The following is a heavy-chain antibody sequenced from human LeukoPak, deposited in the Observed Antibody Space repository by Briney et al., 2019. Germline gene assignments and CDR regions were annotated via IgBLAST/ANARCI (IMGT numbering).Heavy chain of an antibody. V-gene: IGHV3-74*01. J-gene: IGHJ4*02. CDR3: ATGNYYDSRGYYTFGH. Sequence: GGSLRLSCAASGFTFNKYWMHWVRHAPGKGLVWVSRINGDGSTTSYADSVKGGFTISRDNAKNTLYLQMSSLRAEDTAVYYCATGNYYDSRGYYTFGHWGQGTLVTVSS. D-gene: IGHD3-22*01. CDR1: GFTFNKYW. CDR2: INGDGSTT.